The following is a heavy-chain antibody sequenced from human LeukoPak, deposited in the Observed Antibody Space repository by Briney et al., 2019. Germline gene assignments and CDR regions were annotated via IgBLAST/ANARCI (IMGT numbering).Heavy chain of an antibody. CDR1: GFTFSYYA. Sequence: GGSLRLSCAGSGFTFSYYAMSWVRQSPGRGLGWVSALSGSGGSTYYADSVKGRFTISRDNSKNTLYLQMNSLRAEDTAVYYCASSSWYLDAFDIWGQGTMVTVSS. D-gene: IGHD6-13*01. J-gene: IGHJ3*02. CDR3: ASSSWYLDAFDI. V-gene: IGHV3-23*01. CDR2: LSGSGGST.